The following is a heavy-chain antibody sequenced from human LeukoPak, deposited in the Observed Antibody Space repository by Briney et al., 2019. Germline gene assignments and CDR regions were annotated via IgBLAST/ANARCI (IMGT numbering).Heavy chain of an antibody. CDR3: ARGPIVVVPAAISGAFDI. CDR1: GGSISSGGYY. CDR2: IYYSGST. J-gene: IGHJ3*02. V-gene: IGHV4-61*08. D-gene: IGHD2-2*01. Sequence: SETLSLTCTVSGGSISSGGYYWSWIRQPPGKGLEWIGYIYYSGSTNYNPSLKSRVTISVDTSKNQFSLKLSSVTAADTAVYYCARGPIVVVPAAISGAFDIWGQGTMVTVSS.